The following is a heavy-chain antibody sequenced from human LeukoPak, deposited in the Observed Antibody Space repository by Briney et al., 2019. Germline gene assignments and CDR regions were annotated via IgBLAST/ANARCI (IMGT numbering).Heavy chain of an antibody. V-gene: IGHV3-11*04. J-gene: IGHJ4*02. CDR2: ISTTGSTT. CDR1: GFDFRGSF. Sequence: GGSLRLSCEASGFDFRGSFMSWIRQAPAKGLEWVSYISTTGSTTFDADSVKGRFTISRDNAKNSVYLQMNRLRVEDTGVYYCAREGVTGAFFVWGQGALVTVSS. CDR3: AREGVTGAFFV. D-gene: IGHD2-21*02.